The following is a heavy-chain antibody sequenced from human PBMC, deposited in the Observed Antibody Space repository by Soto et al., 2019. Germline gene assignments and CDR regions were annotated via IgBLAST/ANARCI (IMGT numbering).Heavy chain of an antibody. Sequence: GGSLRLSCAASGFTFSSYSMNWVRQAPGKGLEWVSYISSSSSTIYYADSVKGRFTISRDNAKNSLYLQMNSLRDEDTAVYYCARQTYYYDSSGYIFDYWGQGTLVTVSS. CDR2: ISSSSSTI. J-gene: IGHJ4*02. V-gene: IGHV3-48*02. CDR1: GFTFSSYS. D-gene: IGHD3-22*01. CDR3: ARQTYYYDSSGYIFDY.